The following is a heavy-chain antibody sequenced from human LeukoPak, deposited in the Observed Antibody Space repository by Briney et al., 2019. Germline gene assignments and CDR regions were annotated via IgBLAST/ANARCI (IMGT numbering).Heavy chain of an antibody. Sequence: GGSLRLSCAASGFNFSTYWMTWVRQVPGKGLEWVANIKEDGSEIYYVDAVKGRFSISRDSAKTSLYLQMNNLSVADTAVYYCVTDQTGRHPYFFDYWGQGTLVTVSS. J-gene: IGHJ4*02. D-gene: IGHD3-10*01. V-gene: IGHV3-7*01. CDR2: IKEDGSEI. CDR1: GFNFSTYW. CDR3: VTDQTGRHPYFFDY.